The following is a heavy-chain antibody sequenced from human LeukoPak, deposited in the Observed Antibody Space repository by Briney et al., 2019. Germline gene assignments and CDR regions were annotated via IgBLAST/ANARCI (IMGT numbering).Heavy chain of an antibody. CDR3: AREGYSGYKI. D-gene: IGHD5-12*01. V-gene: IGHV4-59*01. CDR1: GGSISSYY. CDR2: IYYSGST. Sequence: KTSETLSLTCTVSGGSISSYYWSWIRQPPGKGLEWIGYIYYSGSTNYNPSLKSRVTISVDTSKNQFSLKLSSVTAADTAVYYCAREGYSGYKIWGQGTMVIVSS. J-gene: IGHJ3*02.